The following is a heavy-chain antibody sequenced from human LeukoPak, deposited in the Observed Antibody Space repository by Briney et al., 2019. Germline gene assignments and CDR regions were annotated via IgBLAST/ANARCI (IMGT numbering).Heavy chain of an antibody. Sequence: GSSVKVSCKASGGTFSSYAISWVRQAPGQGLEWMGGIIPIFGTANYAQKFQGRVTITADESTCTAYMELSSLRSEDTAVYYCARDRTYSSGWMGAYYYYYYGMDVWGQGTTVTVSS. CDR3: ARDRTYSSGWMGAYYYYYYGMDV. J-gene: IGHJ6*02. CDR1: GGTFSSYA. V-gene: IGHV1-69*01. D-gene: IGHD6-19*01. CDR2: IIPIFGTA.